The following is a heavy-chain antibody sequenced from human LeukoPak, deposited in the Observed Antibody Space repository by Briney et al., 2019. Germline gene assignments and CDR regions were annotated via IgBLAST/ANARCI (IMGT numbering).Heavy chain of an antibody. J-gene: IGHJ6*02. V-gene: IGHV4-34*01. CDR3: ARGILPAG. Sequence: PSETLSLTCAVYGGSFSGYYWSWIRQPPGKGLEWIGEINHSGSTNYNPSLKSRVTISVDTSKNQFSLKLSSVTAADTAVYYCARGILPAGWGQATTVTVSS. D-gene: IGHD2/OR15-2a*01. CDR2: INHSGST. CDR1: GGSFSGYY.